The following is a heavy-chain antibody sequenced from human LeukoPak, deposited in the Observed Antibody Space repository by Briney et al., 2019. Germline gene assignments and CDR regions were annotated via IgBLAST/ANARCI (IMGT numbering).Heavy chain of an antibody. CDR3: ARDVGVCGGDCYSDWYFDY. D-gene: IGHD2-21*02. CDR2: IWYDGSNK. Sequence: GGSLRLSCAASGFTFSSYGMQWVRQAPGKGLEWVAVIWYDGSNKYYADSVKGRFTISRDNSKNTQYLQMNSLRAEDTAVYYCARDVGVCGGDCYSDWYFDYWGQGTLVTVPS. V-gene: IGHV3-33*01. CDR1: GFTFSSYG. J-gene: IGHJ4*02.